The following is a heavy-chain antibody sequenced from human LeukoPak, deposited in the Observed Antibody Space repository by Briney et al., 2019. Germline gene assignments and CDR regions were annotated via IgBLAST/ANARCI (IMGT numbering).Heavy chain of an antibody. Sequence: KESGPTLVKPTQTLTLTCTFSGFSLSTNGVGVGWIRQPPGKALEWLAVIYREDDKRYSPSLKSRLTITKDTSENKVVLTLTNMDLVDTATYYCANIEDYVGDYWGQGTLVTVSS. CDR1: GFSLSTNGVG. D-gene: IGHD4-17*01. J-gene: IGHJ4*02. V-gene: IGHV2-5*02. CDR2: IYREDDK. CDR3: ANIEDYVGDY.